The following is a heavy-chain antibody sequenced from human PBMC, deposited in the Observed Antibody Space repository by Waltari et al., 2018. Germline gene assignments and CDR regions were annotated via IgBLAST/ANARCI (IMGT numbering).Heavy chain of an antibody. D-gene: IGHD3-22*01. CDR3: ARQGYYDESGHD. CDR1: GGSIRRSGYY. Sequence: QLELQESGPGLVKPSGTLSPTCIVSGGSIRRSGYYWVWISQPPGKGLEWIGSIYYSGTTYFNPSLKSRVTISVDTSKNQFSLKLTSVTAADTAMYFCARQGYYDESGHDWGQGTLVTVSS. V-gene: IGHV4-39*01. J-gene: IGHJ4*02. CDR2: IYYSGTT.